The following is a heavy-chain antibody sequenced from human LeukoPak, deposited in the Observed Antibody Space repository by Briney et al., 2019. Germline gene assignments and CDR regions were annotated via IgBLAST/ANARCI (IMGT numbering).Heavy chain of an antibody. CDR2: INHIGST. D-gene: IGHD6-13*01. CDR3: ARKGSSWYRAGMDV. J-gene: IGHJ6*02. CDR1: GGSFSGYY. V-gene: IGHV4-34*01. Sequence: SETLSLTCAVYGGSFSGYYWSWIRQPPGKGLEWIGEINHIGSTNYNPSLKSRVTISVDTSKTQFSLKLSSVTAADTAVYYCARKGSSWYRAGMDVWGQGTTVTVSS.